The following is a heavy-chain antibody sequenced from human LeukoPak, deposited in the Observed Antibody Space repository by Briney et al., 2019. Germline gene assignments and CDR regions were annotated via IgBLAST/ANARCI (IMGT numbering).Heavy chain of an antibody. CDR1: GFTFDDYG. J-gene: IGHJ3*02. CDR3: AKDTPYSSGWYGDAFDI. CDR2: TNWNGGST. V-gene: IGHV3-20*04. D-gene: IGHD6-19*01. Sequence: PGGPLRLSCAASGFTFDDYGMSWVRQAQGKGLEWVSGTNWNGGSTGYADSVKGRFTISRDNSKNTLYLQMNSLRAEDTAVYYCAKDTPYSSGWYGDAFDIWGQGTMVTVSS.